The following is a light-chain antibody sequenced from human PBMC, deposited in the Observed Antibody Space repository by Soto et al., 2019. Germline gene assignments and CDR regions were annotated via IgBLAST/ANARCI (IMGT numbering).Light chain of an antibody. CDR2: NVY. J-gene: IGLJ1*01. V-gene: IGLV2-14*03. CDR1: SSDVGAYNF. Sequence: SVLTQPASGSGSPGQSITISCTGTSSDVGAYNFVSWHQQHPGKAPKLMIYNVYDRPSGISYRFSGSKSGNTASLTISGLQGEDEADYYCSAYTVSRTDVFGTGTKVTVL. CDR3: SAYTVSRTDV.